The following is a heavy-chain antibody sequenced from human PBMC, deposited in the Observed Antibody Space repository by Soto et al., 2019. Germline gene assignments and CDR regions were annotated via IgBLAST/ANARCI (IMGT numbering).Heavy chain of an antibody. J-gene: IGHJ4*02. CDR3: ARGSHYYDSSGYYYRHFDY. CDR2: IYNSGNT. CDR1: GDSVSTYY. V-gene: IGHV4-59*02. D-gene: IGHD3-22*01. Sequence: SETLSLTCSVSGDSVSTYYWSWIRQSPGKGLEWIGNIYNSGNTNYNPSLKSRVTISVDTSKNQISLKLSSVTAADTAVYYCARGSHYYDSSGYYYRHFDYWGQGTLVTVSS.